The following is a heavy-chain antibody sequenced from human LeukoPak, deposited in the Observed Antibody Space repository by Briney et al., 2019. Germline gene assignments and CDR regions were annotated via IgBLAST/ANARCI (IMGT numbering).Heavy chain of an antibody. CDR2: INWNGGST. CDR1: GFTFDDYG. V-gene: IGHV3-20*04. Sequence: GGSLRLSCAASGFTFDDYGMSWVRQAPGKGLEGVSGINWNGGSTVYADSVKGRFTISRDNAKNSLYLQMNSLRAEDTALYYCARVVAAAGTDWFDPWGQGTLVTVSS. CDR3: ARVVAAAGTDWFDP. J-gene: IGHJ5*02. D-gene: IGHD6-13*01.